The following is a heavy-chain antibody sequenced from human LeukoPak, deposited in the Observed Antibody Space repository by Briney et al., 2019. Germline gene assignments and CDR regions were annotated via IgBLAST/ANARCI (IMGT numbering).Heavy chain of an antibody. CDR3: ARFPHYYYYYMDV. V-gene: IGHV3-48*03. J-gene: IGHJ6*03. CDR1: GFTFSSYE. Sequence: GGSLRLSCAASGFTFSSYEMNWVRQAPGKGLEWVSCISSSGSTIYYADSVKGRFTISRDNAKNSLYLQMNSLRAEDTAVYYCARFPHYYYYYMDVWGKGTTVTISS. CDR2: ISSSGSTI.